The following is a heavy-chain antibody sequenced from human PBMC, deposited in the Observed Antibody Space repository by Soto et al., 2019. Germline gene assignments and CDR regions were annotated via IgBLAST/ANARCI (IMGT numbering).Heavy chain of an antibody. Sequence: GGSLRLSCAASGFTFSNPWMNWVRQAPGKGLEWVGRIKGKTDGGTTDYAAPVKGRFTIARDDSKNTLYLQMTSLTTEDTAVYYCTVQLVVSSRYGMDVWGQGTTVTVSS. CDR3: TVQLVVSSRYGMDV. CDR2: IKGKTDGGTT. CDR1: GFTFSNPW. J-gene: IGHJ6*02. D-gene: IGHD6-6*01. V-gene: IGHV3-15*07.